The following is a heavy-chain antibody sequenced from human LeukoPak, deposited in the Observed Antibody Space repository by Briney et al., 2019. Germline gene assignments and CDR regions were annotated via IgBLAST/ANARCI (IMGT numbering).Heavy chain of an antibody. D-gene: IGHD3-22*01. CDR3: ARGGDYYYDSSGYYSPEAFDI. CDR2: INPNNGAT. J-gene: IGHJ3*02. CDR1: GYTFTGYY. V-gene: IGHV1-2*06. Sequence: GASVKVSCKASGYTFTGYYIHWVRQAPGQGLEWMGRINPNNGATNYAQKFQGRVTMTRDTSISTAYVELSRLRSDDTAVYYCARGGDYYYDSSGYYSPEAFDIWGQGTMVTVSS.